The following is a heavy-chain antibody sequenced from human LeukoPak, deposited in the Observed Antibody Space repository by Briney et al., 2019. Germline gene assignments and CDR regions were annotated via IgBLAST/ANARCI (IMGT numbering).Heavy chain of an antibody. V-gene: IGHV5-51*01. Sequence: GESLKISCKGSGYSFTSYWIGWVRQMPRTGMQWMGIIYPGDSDTRYSPSFQGQVTISADKSISTAYLQWSSLKASDTAMYYCARRHYYDSSGFFDYWGQGTLVTVSS. CDR3: ARRHYYDSSGFFDY. CDR1: GYSFTSYW. J-gene: IGHJ4*02. CDR2: IYPGDSDT. D-gene: IGHD3-22*01.